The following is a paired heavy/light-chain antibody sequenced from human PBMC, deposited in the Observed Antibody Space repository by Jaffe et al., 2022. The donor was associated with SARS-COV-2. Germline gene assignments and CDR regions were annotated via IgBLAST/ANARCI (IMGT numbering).Light chain of an antibody. CDR1: QSVLYSSNNKNY. CDR2: WAS. J-gene: IGKJ2*01. V-gene: IGKV4-1*01. CDR3: QEYYGNHYT. Sequence: DIVMTQSPDSLAVSLGERATINCKSSQSVLYSSNNKNYLAWYQQKPGQPPKLLIYWASTRESGVPDRFSGSGSGTDFTLTISSLQAEDVAVYYCQEYYGNHYTFGQGTKLEIK.
Heavy chain of an antibody. J-gene: IGHJ4*02. CDR1: GFAFSNAW. V-gene: IGHV3-15*01. CDR2: IKTRAGGGTT. Sequence: EVQLVESGGGLVKPGGSLRLSCAASGFAFSNAWMSWVRQAPGKGLEWVGRIKTRAGGGTTDYAAPVEGRFTISRDDSKNTLYLQMNSLKTEDTAVYYCMADCCAYGDFWGQGTLVTVSS. CDR3: MADCCAYGDF. D-gene: IGHD4-17*01.